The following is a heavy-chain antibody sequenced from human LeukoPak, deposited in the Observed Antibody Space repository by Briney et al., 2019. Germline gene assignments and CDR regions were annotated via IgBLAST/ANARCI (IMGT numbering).Heavy chain of an antibody. CDR1: GYTFTSYY. CDR2: INPRGGST. CDR3: ARAAPCGGDCYTLDY. J-gene: IGHJ4*02. D-gene: IGHD2-21*02. V-gene: IGHV1-46*01. Sequence: ASVKVSCKASGYTFTSYYMQWVRQAPGQGLEWMGIINPRGGSTSYAQKFQGRVTTTRDTSTSTVYLELSSLSSEDTAVYYCARAAPCGGDCYTLDYWGQGTLVTVSS.